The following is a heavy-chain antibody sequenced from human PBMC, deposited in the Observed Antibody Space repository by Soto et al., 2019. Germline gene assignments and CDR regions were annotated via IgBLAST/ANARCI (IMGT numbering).Heavy chain of an antibody. CDR2: ISYDGSNK. CDR3: ARDRLAVAGTPLDP. J-gene: IGHJ5*02. D-gene: IGHD6-19*01. CDR1: GFTFSSYA. V-gene: IGHV3-30-3*01. Sequence: QVQLVESGGGVVQPGRSLRLSCAASGFTFSSYAMHWVRQAPGKGLEWVAVISYDGSNKYYADSVKGRFTISRDNSKNTLYLQMNSLRAEDTAVYYCARDRLAVAGTPLDPWGQGTLVTVSS.